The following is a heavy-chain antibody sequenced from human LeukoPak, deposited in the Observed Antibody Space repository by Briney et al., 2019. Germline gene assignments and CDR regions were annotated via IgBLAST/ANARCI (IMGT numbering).Heavy chain of an antibody. CDR3: ASPVTTSQHYYYYGMDV. CDR2: IYSGGST. CDR1: GFTVSSNY. D-gene: IGHD4-4*01. Sequence: PGGSLRLSCAASGFTVSSNYMSWVRQAPGKGLEWVSVIYSGGSTYYADSVKGRFTISRDNSKNTLYLQMNSLRAEDTAVYYCASPVTTSQHYYYYGMDVWGQGTTVTVSS. J-gene: IGHJ6*02. V-gene: IGHV3-66*01.